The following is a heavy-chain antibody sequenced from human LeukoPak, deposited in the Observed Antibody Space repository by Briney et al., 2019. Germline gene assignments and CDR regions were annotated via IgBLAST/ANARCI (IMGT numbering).Heavy chain of an antibody. Sequence: GGSLRLSCAASGFTFNNYAMSWVRQAPGKGLEGVSAISGSDAGTYYADSVKGRFTISRDNSKNTLYLQMNTLRAADTAVYYCARDKGTSYLSSFDYWGQGTLVTVSS. D-gene: IGHD6-6*01. J-gene: IGHJ4*02. CDR3: ARDKGTSYLSSFDY. V-gene: IGHV3-23*01. CDR1: GFTFNNYA. CDR2: ISGSDAGT.